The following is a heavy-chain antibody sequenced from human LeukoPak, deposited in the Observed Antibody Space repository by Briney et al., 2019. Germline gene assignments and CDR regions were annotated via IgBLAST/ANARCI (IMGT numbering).Heavy chain of an antibody. J-gene: IGHJ6*02. CDR1: GFTFSSYA. Sequence: GGSLRLSCAASGFTFSSYAMHWVRQAPGKGLEWVAVISYDGSNKYYADSVKGRFTISRDNSKNTLYLQMNSLRAEDTAVYYCARGPLSTVTTWSYYYYYGMDVWGQGTTVTVSS. CDR3: ARGPLSTVTTWSYYYYYGMDV. CDR2: ISYDGSNK. D-gene: IGHD4-17*01. V-gene: IGHV3-30-3*01.